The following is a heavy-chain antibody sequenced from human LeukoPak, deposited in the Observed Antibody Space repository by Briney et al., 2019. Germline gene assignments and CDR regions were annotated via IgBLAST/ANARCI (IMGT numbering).Heavy chain of an antibody. CDR2: IYSSGST. Sequence: SETLSLTCTVSGGSISSGSYYWSWIRQPAGKGLEWIGGIYSSGSTNYNPSLKSRVTISLDTSKTQFSLKLTSVTAADTAVYYCATTGRHIAVAGTDAFDIWGQGTMVTVSS. CDR1: GGSISSGSYY. D-gene: IGHD6-19*01. V-gene: IGHV4-61*02. CDR3: ATTGRHIAVAGTDAFDI. J-gene: IGHJ3*02.